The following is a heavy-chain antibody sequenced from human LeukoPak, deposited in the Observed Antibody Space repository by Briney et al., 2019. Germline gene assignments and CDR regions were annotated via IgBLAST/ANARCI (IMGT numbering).Heavy chain of an antibody. CDR1: AFTFSSYA. D-gene: IGHD5-12*01. CDR3: AKDLYGYVSNWFDP. J-gene: IGHJ5*02. CDR2: ISGSGGST. Sequence: GGSLRLSCEASAFTFSSYAMSWVRQAPGKGLEWVSAISGSGGSTYYADSVKGRFTISRDNSKNTLYLQMNSLRAEDTAVYYCAKDLYGYVSNWFDPWGQGTLVTVSS. V-gene: IGHV3-23*01.